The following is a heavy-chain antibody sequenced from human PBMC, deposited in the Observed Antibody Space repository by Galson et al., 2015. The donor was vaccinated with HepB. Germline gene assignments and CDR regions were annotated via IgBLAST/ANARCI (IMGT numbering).Heavy chain of an antibody. CDR3: ARGSGIRGSVPYDY. Sequence: LRLSCAASGFTFSHFDMHWVRQAPGKGLEWVAIISYDGSNKNYGDSVKGRFTISRDNSKNTLLLQMDSLRAEDTAVYYCARGSGIRGSVPYDYWGQGTPVTVSS. D-gene: IGHD3-10*01. V-gene: IGHV3-33*01. J-gene: IGHJ4*02. CDR1: GFTFSHFD. CDR2: ISYDGSNK.